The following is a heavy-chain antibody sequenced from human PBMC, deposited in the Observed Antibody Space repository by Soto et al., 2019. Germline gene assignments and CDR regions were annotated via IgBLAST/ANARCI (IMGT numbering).Heavy chain of an antibody. Sequence: EVELVESGGGLVKPGGPLTLSCAASGFSFKNAWMNWVRQAPGKGLEWVGRIKNKNDGGTIDYAAFVKGRFTISRDASENTLYLHMNDLKTEDSAVYFCTGLWFGEIYNYWGQGSLVTVSS. CDR2: IKNKNDGGTI. J-gene: IGHJ4*01. V-gene: IGHV3-15*07. CDR3: TGLWFGEIYNY. CDR1: GFSFKNAW. D-gene: IGHD3-10*01.